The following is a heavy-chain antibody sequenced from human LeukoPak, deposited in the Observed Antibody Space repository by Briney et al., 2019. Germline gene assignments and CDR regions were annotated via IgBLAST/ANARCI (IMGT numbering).Heavy chain of an antibody. Sequence: GGSLRLSCAVSGFTFDDAWMTWVRQAPGKGLEWVARIKSKTDGGTTDYAAPVKGRFTISRDDSKSTLYLQMNSLKTEDTAVYYCFTVTNIDYWGQETLVTVSS. J-gene: IGHJ4*02. D-gene: IGHD1-14*01. CDR3: FTVTNIDY. V-gene: IGHV3-15*01. CDR2: IKSKTDGGTT. CDR1: GFTFDDAW.